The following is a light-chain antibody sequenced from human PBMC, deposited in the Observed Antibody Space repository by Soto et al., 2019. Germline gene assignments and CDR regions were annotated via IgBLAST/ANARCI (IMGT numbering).Light chain of an antibody. J-gene: IGKJ1*01. Sequence: DIQMTQSPSTLSASVGDRVTITCRASQSISSWLAWYQQKPGKAPKVMIYKASTLKSGVPSRFSGSGSGTEFTLTISSLQTDDVATYYCQHYNSYSEAFGQGTKVDIK. CDR3: QHYNSYSEA. CDR1: QSISSW. V-gene: IGKV1-5*03. CDR2: KAS.